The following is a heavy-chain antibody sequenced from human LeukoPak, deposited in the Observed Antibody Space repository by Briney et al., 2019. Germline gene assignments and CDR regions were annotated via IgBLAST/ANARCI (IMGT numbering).Heavy chain of an antibody. V-gene: IGHV4-34*01. Sequence: SETLSLTCAVYGGSFSGYYWSWIRRPPGKGLEWIGEINHSGSTNYNPSLKSRVTISVDTSKNQFSLKLSSVTAADTAVYYCARGRPSNDFWSGYYGAGTYFDYWGQGTLVTVSS. CDR1: GGSFSGYY. D-gene: IGHD3-3*01. CDR2: INHSGST. J-gene: IGHJ4*02. CDR3: ARGRPSNDFWSGYYGAGTYFDY.